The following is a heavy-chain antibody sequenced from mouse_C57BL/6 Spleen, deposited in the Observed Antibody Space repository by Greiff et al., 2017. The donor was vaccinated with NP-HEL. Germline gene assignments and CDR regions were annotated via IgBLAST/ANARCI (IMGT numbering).Heavy chain of an antibody. J-gene: IGHJ3*01. CDR3: ARGGNYLAY. D-gene: IGHD2-1*01. Sequence: QVQLQQSGAELVKPGASVKLSCKASGYTFTSYWMHWVKQRPGQGLEWIGMIHPNSGNTNYNEKFKSKATLTVDKSSSTAYMQLSSLTSEDSAVYYCARGGNYLAYWGQGTLVTVSA. CDR1: GYTFTSYW. V-gene: IGHV1-64*01. CDR2: IHPNSGNT.